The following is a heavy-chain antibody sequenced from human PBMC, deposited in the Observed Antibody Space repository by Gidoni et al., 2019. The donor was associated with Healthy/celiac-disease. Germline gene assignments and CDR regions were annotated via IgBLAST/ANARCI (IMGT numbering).Heavy chain of an antibody. D-gene: IGHD1-26*01. V-gene: IGHV3-23*01. CDR2: ISGSGGST. CDR1: GFTFSSYA. CDR3: AKGSGSHH. Sequence: DVQLLASGCGLVQPGGYLSLSCAASGFTFSSYAMSWVRQAPGKGLEWVSAISGSGGSTYYADSVKGRFTISRDKSKNTRYLQMNSLRAEDTAVYYCAKGSGSHHWGQGTLVTVSS. J-gene: IGHJ4*02.